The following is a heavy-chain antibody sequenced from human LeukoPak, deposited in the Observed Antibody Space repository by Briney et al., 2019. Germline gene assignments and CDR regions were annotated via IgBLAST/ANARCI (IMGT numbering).Heavy chain of an antibody. V-gene: IGHV3-23*01. CDR1: GFTFSSYA. CDR3: AKGHCSGGSCHYDY. J-gene: IGHJ4*02. D-gene: IGHD2-15*01. CDR2: ISGSGGST. Sequence: GESLKISCAASGFTFSSYAMSWVRQAPGKGLEWVSAISGSGGSTYYADSVKGRFTISRDNSKNTLYLQMNSLRAEDTAVYYCAKGHCSGGSCHYDYWGQGTLVTVSS.